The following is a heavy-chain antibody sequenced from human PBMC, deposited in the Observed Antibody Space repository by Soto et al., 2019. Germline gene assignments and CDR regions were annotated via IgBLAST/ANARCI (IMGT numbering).Heavy chain of an antibody. CDR3: AKDTNSQWLAVGWAYYFDY. V-gene: IGHV3-30*18. CDR2: ISYDGSNK. Sequence: GGSLRLSCAASGFTFSSYGMHWVRQAPGKGLEWVAVISYDGSNKYYADSVKGRFTISRDNSKNTLYLQMNSLRAEDTAVYYCAKDTNSQWLAVGWAYYFDYWGQGTLVTVSS. CDR1: GFTFSSYG. D-gene: IGHD6-19*01. J-gene: IGHJ4*02.